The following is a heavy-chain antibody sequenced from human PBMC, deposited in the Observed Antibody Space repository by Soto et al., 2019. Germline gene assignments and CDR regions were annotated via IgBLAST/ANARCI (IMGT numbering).Heavy chain of an antibody. CDR3: VRGYSGTYRIDY. D-gene: IGHD1-26*01. CDR2: INNDGTTT. V-gene: IGHV3-74*03. Sequence: GGSLRLSCAASGFTFSSYWMHWVRQAPGKGLVWVSRINNDGTTTTYAHSVKGRFTISRDDAKNTLYLEMNSLRVEDTAVYYCVRGYSGTYRIDYWGQGTPVTVSS. CDR1: GFTFSSYW. J-gene: IGHJ4*02.